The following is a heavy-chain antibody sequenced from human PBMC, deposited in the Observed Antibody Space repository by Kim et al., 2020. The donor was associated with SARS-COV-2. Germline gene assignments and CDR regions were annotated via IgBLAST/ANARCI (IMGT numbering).Heavy chain of an antibody. Sequence: SETLSLTCTVSGGSVSSGSYYWGWIRQTPGKGLEWIEYVSDSGTTNSNPSLKSRVTISVDTSKNQFSLKLSYVTAADTAVYYCARGVVGPTLGRWYNCYFDLWGRGTLVTVSS. V-gene: IGHV4-61*01. CDR1: GGSVSSGSYY. CDR3: ARGVVGPTLGRWYNCYFDL. CDR2: VSDSGTT. D-gene: IGHD1-26*01. J-gene: IGHJ2*01.